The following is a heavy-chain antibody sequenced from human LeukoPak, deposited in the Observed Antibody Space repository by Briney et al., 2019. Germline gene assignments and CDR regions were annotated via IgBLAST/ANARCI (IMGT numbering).Heavy chain of an antibody. CDR1: GFTFNNAW. J-gene: IGHJ4*02. CDR3: AKGLTGTTGYYFDY. Sequence: PGGSLRLSCAASGFTFNNAWMSWVRQAPGKGLEWVGRINSKSKGGTTDYAAPVKDRFTISRDDSKDTLYLQMNSLRAEDTAIYYCAKGLTGTTGYYFDYWGQGTLVTVSS. V-gene: IGHV3-15*01. D-gene: IGHD1-7*01. CDR2: INSKSKGGTT.